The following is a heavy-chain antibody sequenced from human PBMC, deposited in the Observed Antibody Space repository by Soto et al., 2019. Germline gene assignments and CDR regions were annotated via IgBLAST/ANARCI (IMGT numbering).Heavy chain of an antibody. CDR1: GFTFSTYT. V-gene: IGHV3-21*04. J-gene: IGHJ4*02. Sequence: GGSLRLSCASSGFTFSTYTMNWVRQAPGKGLEWVSSINGRSNYKYYTDSVKGRFTISRDNTKTTLYLQMNSLRAEDTAVYYCAKGGYYYDTSGPTFEYWGQGTLVTVSS. D-gene: IGHD3-22*01. CDR3: AKGGYYYDTSGPTFEY. CDR2: INGRSNYK.